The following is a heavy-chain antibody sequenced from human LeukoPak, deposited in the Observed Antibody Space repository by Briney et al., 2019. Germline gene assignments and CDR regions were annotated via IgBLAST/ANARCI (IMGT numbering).Heavy chain of an antibody. CDR3: ARAENNRFDP. J-gene: IGHJ5*02. CDR1: GGSISSYY. Sequence: SETLSLTCTVSGGSISSYYWSWIRQPPGKGLEWIGYIYYSGSTNYNPSLKSRVTISVDTSKNQFSLKLSSVTAADTAVYYCARAENNRFDPWGQGTLVTVSS. CDR2: IYYSGST. V-gene: IGHV4-59*01.